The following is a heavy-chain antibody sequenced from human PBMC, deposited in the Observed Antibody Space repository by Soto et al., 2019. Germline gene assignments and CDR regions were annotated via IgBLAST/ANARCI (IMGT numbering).Heavy chain of an antibody. CDR2: ISGSGGST. D-gene: IGHD2-2*01. CDR1: GFTFSSYA. Sequence: GGSLRLSCAASGFTFSSYAMSWVRQAPGKGLEWVSAISGSGGSTYYADSVKGRFTISRDNSKDTLYLQMNSLRAEDTAVYYCAGYCSSTSCYVNDFDYWGQGTLVTVSS. CDR3: AGYCSSTSCYVNDFDY. J-gene: IGHJ4*02. V-gene: IGHV3-23*01.